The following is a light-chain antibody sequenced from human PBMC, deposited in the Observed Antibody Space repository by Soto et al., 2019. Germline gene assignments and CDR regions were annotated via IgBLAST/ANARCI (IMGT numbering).Light chain of an antibody. CDR2: GNS. Sequence: QSVLTQPPSVSGAPGQRVTISCTGSSSNIGAGYDVPWYQQLPGTAPKLLIYGNSNRPSGGRDRFSGSKSGISASLAITGLLAECEADYYCQSYDSSLSAVFGGGTKLTVL. CDR3: QSYDSSLSAV. J-gene: IGLJ2*01. CDR1: SSNIGAGYD. V-gene: IGLV1-40*01.